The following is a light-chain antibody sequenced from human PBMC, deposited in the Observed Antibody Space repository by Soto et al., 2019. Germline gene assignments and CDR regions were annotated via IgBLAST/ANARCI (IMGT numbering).Light chain of an antibody. Sequence: IQMTQSPSSLSASVGDRVTITXQAXQDIRKYLNWYQQKPGKAPKLLIYDASSLETGVPSRFSGSGSGTDFTLTISSLQTEDFATYYCQQYDNLPLIFGQGTRLEIK. J-gene: IGKJ5*01. CDR3: QQYDNLPLI. CDR1: QDIRKY. CDR2: DAS. V-gene: IGKV1-33*01.